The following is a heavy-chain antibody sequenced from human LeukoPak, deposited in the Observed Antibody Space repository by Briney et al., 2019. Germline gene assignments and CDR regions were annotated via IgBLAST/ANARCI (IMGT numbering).Heavy chain of an antibody. CDR2: INTDGRIT. Sequence: GGSLRLSCVASGFSFXNYAIHLVRQAPGXXLEYVSVINTDGRITYYADSVKGRFTISRDNSKNTVYLQMGSLRGEDMAVYYCTRDGGSFCDFDYWGQGALVTVSS. D-gene: IGHD1-26*01. CDR1: GFSFXNYA. CDR3: TRDGGSFCDFDY. V-gene: IGHV3-64*02. J-gene: IGHJ4*02.